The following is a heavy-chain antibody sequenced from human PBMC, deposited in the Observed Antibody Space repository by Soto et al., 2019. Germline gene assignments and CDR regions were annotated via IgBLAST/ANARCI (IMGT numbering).Heavy chain of an antibody. CDR2: ISPFTGDT. CDR3: ARSCSGGSCHSAY. CDR1: GYTFTNYG. J-gene: IGHJ4*02. Sequence: ASVTVSCKASGYTFTNYGINWVRQAPGQGLEWMGWISPFTGDTHYTQSLQGRITMTTDTSTSTAYMELRSLRSADTAVYYCARSCSGGSCHSAYWGQGTLVTVSS. V-gene: IGHV1-18*04. D-gene: IGHD2-15*01.